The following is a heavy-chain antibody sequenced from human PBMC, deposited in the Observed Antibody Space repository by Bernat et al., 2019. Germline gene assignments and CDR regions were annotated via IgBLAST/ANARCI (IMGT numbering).Heavy chain of an antibody. Sequence: QVQLVQSGAEVKKPGASVKVSCKASGYTFTSYAMHWVRQAPGQRLEWMGWINAGNGNTKYSQKFQGRVTITRDTSASTAYMELSSLRSEDTAVYYCARDFSGGKPYQLLCPSSFDYWGQGTLVTVSS. V-gene: IGHV1-3*01. CDR3: ARDFSGGKPYQLLCPSSFDY. CDR2: INAGNGNT. J-gene: IGHJ4*02. D-gene: IGHD2-2*01. CDR1: GYTFTSYA.